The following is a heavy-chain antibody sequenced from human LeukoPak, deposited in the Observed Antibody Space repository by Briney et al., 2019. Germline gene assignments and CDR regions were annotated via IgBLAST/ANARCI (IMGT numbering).Heavy chain of an antibody. Sequence: ASVKVSCKVSGYSFTSNYIHWVRQAPGQGLEWMGMIYPRDGSTSYAQRFQDRVTVTRDTSTSTVHMELSGLRSEDTAVYYCARDQEGFDYWGQGTLVTVSS. CDR3: ARDQEGFDY. CDR2: IYPRDGST. CDR1: GYSFTSNY. V-gene: IGHV1-46*01. J-gene: IGHJ4*02.